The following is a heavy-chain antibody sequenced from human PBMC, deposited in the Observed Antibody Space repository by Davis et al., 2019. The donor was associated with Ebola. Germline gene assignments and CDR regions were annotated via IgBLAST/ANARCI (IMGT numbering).Heavy chain of an antibody. Sequence: PGGSLRLSCAASGFTFSNYWMNWVRQAPGKGLEWIGQIKEDGNQQYYLDSLKGRFTISRDNAKNSLYLQMNSLRAEDTAVYYCARDRGWLAHDYWGRGTLVTVSS. J-gene: IGHJ4*02. CDR3: ARDRGWLAHDY. CDR1: GFTFSNYW. CDR2: IKEDGNQQ. D-gene: IGHD3-22*01. V-gene: IGHV3-7*01.